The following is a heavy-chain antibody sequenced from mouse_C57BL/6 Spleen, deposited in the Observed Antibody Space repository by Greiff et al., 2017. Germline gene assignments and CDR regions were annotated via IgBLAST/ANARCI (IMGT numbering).Heavy chain of an antibody. CDR3: ARHDDRRGAYDMDY. CDR1: GFTFSSYG. J-gene: IGHJ4*01. V-gene: IGHV5-6*01. D-gene: IGHD2-3*01. CDR2: ISSGGSYT. Sequence: EVQLVESGGDLVKPGGSLKLSCAASGFTFSSYGMSWVRQTPDKALEWVATISSGGSYTYYPDSVKGRFTISRDNAKNSLYLQMSSLRSEDTAMYDCARHDDRRGAYDMDYWGQGTSVTVSS.